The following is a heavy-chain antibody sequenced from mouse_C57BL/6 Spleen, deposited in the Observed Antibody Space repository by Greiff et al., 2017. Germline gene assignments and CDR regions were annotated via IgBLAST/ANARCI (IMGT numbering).Heavy chain of an antibody. V-gene: IGHV5-4*01. Sequence: EVMLVESGGGLVKPGGSLKLSCAASGFTFSSYAMSWVRQTPEKRLEWVATISDGGSYTYYPDNVKGRFTISRDNAKNNLYLQMSHLKSEDTAMYYCARDAYYSNYWYFDVWGTGTTVTVSS. D-gene: IGHD2-5*01. CDR2: ISDGGSYT. CDR3: ARDAYYSNYWYFDV. J-gene: IGHJ1*03. CDR1: GFTFSSYA.